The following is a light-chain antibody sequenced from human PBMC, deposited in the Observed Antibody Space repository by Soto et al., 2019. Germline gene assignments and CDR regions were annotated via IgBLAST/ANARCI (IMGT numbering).Light chain of an antibody. Sequence: EVVMTQSPATLSVSPGETATLSCRASQSVRSNLAWYQQKPGQAPRLLIYGASARATGIPARLSGSGSGTEFTLTISSLHSEDFAIYYCQQYNNWPLTFGGGTKVEIK. CDR3: QQYNNWPLT. V-gene: IGKV3-15*01. J-gene: IGKJ4*01. CDR2: GAS. CDR1: QSVRSN.